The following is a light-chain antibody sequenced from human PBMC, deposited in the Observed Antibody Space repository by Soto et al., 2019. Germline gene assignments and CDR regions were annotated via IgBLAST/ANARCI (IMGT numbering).Light chain of an antibody. CDR3: SSYAGSNNLGV. V-gene: IGLV2-8*01. Sequence: QSALTQPPSASGSPGQSVTLSCTGTSSDVGGYKYVSWYQQHPGKAPKLIIFEVNKRPSGVSDRFSGSKSGNTASLTVSGLQAEDEADYYCSSYAGSNNLGVFGTGTKLTVL. CDR1: SSDVGGYKY. J-gene: IGLJ1*01. CDR2: EVN.